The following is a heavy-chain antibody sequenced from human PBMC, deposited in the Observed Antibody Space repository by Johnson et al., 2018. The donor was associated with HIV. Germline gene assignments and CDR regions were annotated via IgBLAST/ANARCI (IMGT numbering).Heavy chain of an antibody. CDR3: AREQANLFFRASGAAFNI. D-gene: IGHD3-3*01. CDR1: GFTFSDYY. CDR2: ISFDESNY. J-gene: IGHJ3*02. V-gene: IGHV3-30-3*01. Sequence: QVQLVESGGGLVKPGGSLRLSCAASGFTFSDYYMSWIRQAPGKGLEWVAVISFDESNYYYADSVKGRFIISRDNAKNSLYLQMNSLRVEDTAVYYCAREQANLFFRASGAAFNIWGQGTTVTVSS.